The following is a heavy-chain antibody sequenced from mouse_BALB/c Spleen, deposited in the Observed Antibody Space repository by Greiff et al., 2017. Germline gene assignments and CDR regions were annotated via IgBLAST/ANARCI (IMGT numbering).Heavy chain of an antibody. CDR1: GFTFSSYG. Sequence: EVQLVESGGDLVKPGGSLTLSCAASGFTFSSYGMSWVRQTPDKRLEWVATISSGGSYTYYPDSVKGRFTITRDNAKNTLYLQMSSLKSGDTAMYYCARDGYDDYFDYWGQGTTLTVSS. J-gene: IGHJ2*01. D-gene: IGHD2-2*01. V-gene: IGHV5-6*01. CDR3: ARDGYDDYFDY. CDR2: ISSGGSYT.